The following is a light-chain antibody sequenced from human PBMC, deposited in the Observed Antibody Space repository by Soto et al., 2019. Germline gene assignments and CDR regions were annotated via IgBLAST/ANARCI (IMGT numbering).Light chain of an antibody. V-gene: IGKV3-15*01. J-gene: IGKJ1*01. CDR3: LQYNNWPPETWT. CDR2: GAS. Sequence: EIRMTQSPATLSVSPGERATLSCRASQSVSSNLAWYQQRPGQAPRLLINGASNRATGIPGRFSGSGPGTEFTLTISSLQSEDIAVYFCLQYNNWPPETWTFGPGTKVAIK. CDR1: QSVSSN.